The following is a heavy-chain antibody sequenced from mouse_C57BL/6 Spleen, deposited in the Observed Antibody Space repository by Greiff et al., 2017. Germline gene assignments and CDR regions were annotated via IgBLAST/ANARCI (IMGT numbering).Heavy chain of an antibody. Sequence: QVTLKECGPGILQPSQTLSLTCSFSGFSLSTFGMGVGWIRQPSGKGLEWLAHIWWDDDKYYNPALKSRLSISKDTSKNQVFLKIANVDTADTATYYCARPYDGYYVAWFAYWGQGTLVTVSA. D-gene: IGHD2-3*01. CDR3: ARPYDGYYVAWFAY. CDR2: IWWDDDK. J-gene: IGHJ3*01. CDR1: GFSLSTFGMG. V-gene: IGHV8-8*01.